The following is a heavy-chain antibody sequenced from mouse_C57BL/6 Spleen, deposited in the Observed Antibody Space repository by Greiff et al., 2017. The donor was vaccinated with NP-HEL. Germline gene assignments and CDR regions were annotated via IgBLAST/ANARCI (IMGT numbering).Heavy chain of an antibody. J-gene: IGHJ1*03. V-gene: IGHV1-61*01. Sequence: QVQLKESGAELVRPGSSVKLSCKASGYTFTSYWMDWVKQRPGQGLEWIGNIYPSDSETHYNQKFKDKATLTVDKSSSTAYMQLSSLTSEDSAVYYCARAGTDWYFDVWGTGTTGTVSS. CDR1: GYTFTSYW. D-gene: IGHD4-1*01. CDR2: IYPSDSET. CDR3: ARAGTDWYFDV.